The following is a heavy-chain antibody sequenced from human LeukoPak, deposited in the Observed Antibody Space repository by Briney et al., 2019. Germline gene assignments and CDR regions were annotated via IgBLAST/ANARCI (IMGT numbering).Heavy chain of an antibody. CDR1: GFTFSSYW. CDR3: ARDRPLLAFDI. Sequence: GGSLRLSCGASGFTFSSYWMHWVRQAPGKGLLWVSRINSDGSSTSYADSVKGRFTISRDNAKNTLYLQMNSLRAEDTAVYSCARDRPLLAFDIWGQGTMVTVSS. V-gene: IGHV3-74*01. CDR2: INSDGSST. J-gene: IGHJ3*02.